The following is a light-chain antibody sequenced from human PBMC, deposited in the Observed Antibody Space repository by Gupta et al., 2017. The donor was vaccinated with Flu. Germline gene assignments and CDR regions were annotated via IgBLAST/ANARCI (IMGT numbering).Light chain of an antibody. Sequence: IKVIQSSSSLLAAIGDRVTLTCRASKGIHSYLDWFQQKPGNAPESLIYAASTLQSGVPSRFSGSGSGTDFTLTISSLQAEDSAIYYCKQYMIYPLTFGGGTKVDIK. CDR2: AAS. V-gene: IGKV1-16*01. J-gene: IGKJ4*01. CDR1: KGIHSY. CDR3: KQYMIYPLT.